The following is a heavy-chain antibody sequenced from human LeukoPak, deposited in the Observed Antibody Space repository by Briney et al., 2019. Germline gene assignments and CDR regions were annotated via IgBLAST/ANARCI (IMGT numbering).Heavy chain of an antibody. CDR2: IYYSGST. J-gene: IGHJ5*02. CDR1: GGSISSGGYY. D-gene: IGHD6-19*01. Sequence: SQTLSLTCAVSGGSISSGGYYWGWIRQPPGKGLEWIGSIYYSGSTYYNPSLKSRVTISVDTSKNQFSLKLSSVTAADTAVYYCVRVAVSGTDWFDPWGQGTLVTVSS. V-gene: IGHV4-39*01. CDR3: VRVAVSGTDWFDP.